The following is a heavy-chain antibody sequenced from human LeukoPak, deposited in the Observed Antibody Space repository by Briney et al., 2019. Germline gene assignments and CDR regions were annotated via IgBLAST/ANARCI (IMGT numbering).Heavy chain of an antibody. CDR2: IYSGGST. J-gene: IGHJ3*02. CDR1: GFXVSSNY. CDR3: ARDGFVGQWLGYDAFDI. V-gene: IGHV3-53*04. D-gene: IGHD6-19*01. Sequence: PGGSLRLSCAASGFXVSSNYISWVRQAPGKGLEWVSVIYSGGSTYYADSVKGRFTISRHNSKNTLYLQMNSLRAEDTAVYYCARDGFVGQWLGYDAFDIWGQGTMVTVSS.